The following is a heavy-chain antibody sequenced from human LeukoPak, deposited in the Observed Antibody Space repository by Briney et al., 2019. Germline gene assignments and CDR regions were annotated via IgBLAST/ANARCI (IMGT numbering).Heavy chain of an antibody. CDR2: ISGSGGST. Sequence: GGSLRLSCAASGFTFSSYGMSWVRQAPGKGLEWVSAISGSGGSTYYADSVKGRFTISRDNAKNSLYLQMNSLRAEDTAVYYCARGAPYCSGANCMYYFDYWGQGTLVTVSS. V-gene: IGHV3-23*01. J-gene: IGHJ4*02. CDR3: ARGAPYCSGANCMYYFDY. CDR1: GFTFSSYG. D-gene: IGHD2-15*01.